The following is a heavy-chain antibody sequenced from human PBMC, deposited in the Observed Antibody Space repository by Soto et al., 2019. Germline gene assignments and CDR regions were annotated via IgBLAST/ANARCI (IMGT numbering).Heavy chain of an antibody. CDR3: ARDRDIAVAVDYFDY. D-gene: IGHD6-19*01. Sequence: ASVKVSCKASGYTFTSYGISWVRQAPGQGLEWMGWISAYNGNTNYAQKLQGRVTMTTGTSTSTAYMELRSLRSDDTAVYYCARDRDIAVAVDYFDYWGQGTLVTVSS. J-gene: IGHJ4*02. CDR1: GYTFTSYG. V-gene: IGHV1-18*01. CDR2: ISAYNGNT.